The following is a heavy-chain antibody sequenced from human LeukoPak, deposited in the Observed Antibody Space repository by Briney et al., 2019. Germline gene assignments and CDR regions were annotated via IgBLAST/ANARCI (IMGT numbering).Heavy chain of an antibody. D-gene: IGHD6-19*01. Sequence: GGSLRLSCAASGFTFSSYEMNWVRQAPGKGLEWVSSVSSSSSYIYYADSVKGRFTISRDNAKNSLYLQMNSLRAEDTAVYYCARSSGGPFDIWGQGTMVTVSS. V-gene: IGHV3-21*01. CDR1: GFTFSSYE. J-gene: IGHJ3*02. CDR3: ARSSGGPFDI. CDR2: VSSSSSYI.